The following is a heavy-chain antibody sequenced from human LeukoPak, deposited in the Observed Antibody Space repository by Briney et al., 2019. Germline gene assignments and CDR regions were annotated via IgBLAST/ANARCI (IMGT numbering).Heavy chain of an antibody. V-gene: IGHV3-9*01. CDR3: AKCDSSGFIDY. CDR2: ISWNSGSI. J-gene: IGHJ4*02. D-gene: IGHD6-19*01. Sequence: GRSLRLSCAASGSTFDDYAMHWVRQAPGKGLEWVSGISWNSGSIGYADSVKGRFTISRDNAKNSLYLQMNSLRAGDTALYYCAKCDSSGFIDYWGQGTLVTVSS. CDR1: GSTFDDYA.